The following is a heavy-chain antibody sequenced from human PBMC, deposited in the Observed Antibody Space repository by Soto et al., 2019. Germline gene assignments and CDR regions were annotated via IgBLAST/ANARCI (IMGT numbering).Heavy chain of an antibody. V-gene: IGHV3-33*01. CDR2: IWYDGSNK. Sequence: GGSLRLSCAASGFTFSSYGMHWVRQAPGKGLEWVAVIWYDGSNKYYADSVKGRFTISRDNSKNTLYLQMNSLRAEDTAVYYCAREMDIVVVPAADYYYMDVWGKGTTVTVSS. J-gene: IGHJ6*03. CDR3: AREMDIVVVPAADYYYMDV. D-gene: IGHD2-2*03. CDR1: GFTFSSYG.